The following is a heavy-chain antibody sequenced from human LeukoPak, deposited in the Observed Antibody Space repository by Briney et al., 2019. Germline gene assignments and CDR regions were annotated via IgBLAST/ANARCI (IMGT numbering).Heavy chain of an antibody. D-gene: IGHD3-22*01. V-gene: IGHV5-51*01. CDR3: ARHPRGYYDSSGYPIYYFDY. J-gene: IGHJ4*02. CDR2: IYPGDSDT. CDR1: GYSFTSYW. Sequence: KPGESLKISCKGSGYSFTSYWIGWVRQMPGKGLEWMGIIYPGDSDTRYSPSFQGQVTISADKSISTAYLQWSSLKASDTATYYCARHPRGYYDSSGYPIYYFDYWGQGTLVTVSS.